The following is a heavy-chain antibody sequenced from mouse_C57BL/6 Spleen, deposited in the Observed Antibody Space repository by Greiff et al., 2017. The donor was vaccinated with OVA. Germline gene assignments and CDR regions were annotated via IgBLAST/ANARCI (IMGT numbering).Heavy chain of an antibody. J-gene: IGHJ3*01. CDR3: ARGDSNYAWFAY. V-gene: IGHV1-59*01. D-gene: IGHD2-5*01. CDR1: GYTFTSYW. CDR2: IDPSDSYT. Sequence: QVQLQQPGAELVRPGTSVKLSCKASGYTFTSYWMHWVKQRPRQGLEWIGVIDPSDSYTNYNQKFKGKATLTVDTSSSTAYMQLSSLTSEDSAVYYCARGDSNYAWFAYWGQGTLVTVSA.